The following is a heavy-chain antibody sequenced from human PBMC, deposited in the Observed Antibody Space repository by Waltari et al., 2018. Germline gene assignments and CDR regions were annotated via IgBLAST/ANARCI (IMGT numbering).Heavy chain of an antibody. J-gene: IGHJ6*03. Sequence: QVQLVESVGGVVQPGRSLRLSCAASGFTFSSYAMHWVRQAPGKGLEWVAVISNDGSNKYYADSVKGRFTISRDNSKNTLYLQMNSLRAEDTAVYYCARGRYYYYMDVWGKGTTVTISS. CDR2: ISNDGSNK. CDR3: ARGRYYYYMDV. CDR1: GFTFSSYA. V-gene: IGHV3-30-3*01.